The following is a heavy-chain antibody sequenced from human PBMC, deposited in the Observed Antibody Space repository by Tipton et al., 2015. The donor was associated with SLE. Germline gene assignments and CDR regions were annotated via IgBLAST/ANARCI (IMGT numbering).Heavy chain of an antibody. D-gene: IGHD2-21*01. Sequence: GLVKPSETLTLFCTVSGDSITSYSWSWIRQSPAKGLEWIGYISHIGVTNYNPSLKSRVTISVDTSKSQFSLHLTSVTAADTAVYYCAKWSVVASGQPFGHWGQGILVTVSS. V-gene: IGHV4-59*01. CDR3: AKWSVVASGQPFGH. CDR2: ISHIGVT. CDR1: GDSITSYS. J-gene: IGHJ4*02.